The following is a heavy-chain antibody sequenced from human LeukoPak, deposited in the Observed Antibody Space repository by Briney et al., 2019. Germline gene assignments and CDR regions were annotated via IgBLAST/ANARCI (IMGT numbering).Heavy chain of an antibody. J-gene: IGHJ4*02. V-gene: IGHV6-1*01. CDR2: TYYSTKWYN. D-gene: IGHD2-15*01. Sequence: SQTLSLTCAISGASVSSNSAAWNWIRQSPSRGLEWLGRTYYSTKWYNDYAVSVKSPITINPDNTKNRFSLQLNCRTPEDTAVYYCGRDLEYCSGGSCFRPLYFDYWGQGTLVTVSS. CDR3: GRDLEYCSGGSCFRPLYFDY. CDR1: GASVSSNSAA.